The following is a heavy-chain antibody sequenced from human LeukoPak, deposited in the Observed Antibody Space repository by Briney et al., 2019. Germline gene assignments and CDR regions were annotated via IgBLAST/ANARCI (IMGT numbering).Heavy chain of an antibody. V-gene: IGHV1-69*04. CDR3: ARDHNTAMVTPGY. CDR2: IIPILGIA. D-gene: IGHD5-18*01. Sequence: ASVKVSCKASGGTFSSYAISWVRQAPGQGLEWMGRIIPILGIANYAQKFQGRVTITADKSTSTAYMELRSLRSDDTAVYYCARDHNTAMVTPGYWGQGTLVTVSS. J-gene: IGHJ4*02. CDR1: GGTFSSYA.